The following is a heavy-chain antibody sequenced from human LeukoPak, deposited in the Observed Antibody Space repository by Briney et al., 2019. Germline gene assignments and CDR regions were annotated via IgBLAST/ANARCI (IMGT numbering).Heavy chain of an antibody. V-gene: IGHV3-23*01. CDR3: AKGRWLAPSNWFDP. Sequence: GGSLRLSCAASGFTFSSYAMSWVRQAPGKGLEWVSAISGSGGSTYYADSVKGRFTISRDNSKITLYLQMNSLRAEDTAVYYCAKGRWLAPSNWFDPWGQGTLVTVSS. D-gene: IGHD6-19*01. CDR2: ISGSGGST. CDR1: GFTFSSYA. J-gene: IGHJ5*02.